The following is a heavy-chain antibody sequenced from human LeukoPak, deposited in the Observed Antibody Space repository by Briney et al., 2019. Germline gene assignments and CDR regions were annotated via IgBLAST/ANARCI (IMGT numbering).Heavy chain of an antibody. Sequence: GGSLRLSCAAIGYSFKDYGMHWVRQPPGKGLEWVSAINWNGGGTDYADSVKGRFTIFRDNAKNSLYLQLSSLRPEDTALYYCAKHLTATNTYIFFGLDVWGQGTSVTVSS. CDR2: INWNGGGT. D-gene: IGHD1-26*01. CDR3: AKHLTATNTYIFFGLDV. J-gene: IGHJ6*02. CDR1: GYSFKDYG. V-gene: IGHV3-9*01.